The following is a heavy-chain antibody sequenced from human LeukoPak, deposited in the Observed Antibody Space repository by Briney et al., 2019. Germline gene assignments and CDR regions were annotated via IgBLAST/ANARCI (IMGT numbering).Heavy chain of an antibody. V-gene: IGHV1-69-2*01. CDR3: LIDRIDRAFDV. CDR1: GCTFTDHY. CDR2: VDPEDGET. Sequence: ASVKISCKASGCTFTDHYIHWVQQAPGKGPEWMGRVDPEDGETIYGEKFQGRITIAADTSTDTAYIELTSVRADDTAVYYCLIDRIDRAFDVWGQGTSVTISS. J-gene: IGHJ6*02.